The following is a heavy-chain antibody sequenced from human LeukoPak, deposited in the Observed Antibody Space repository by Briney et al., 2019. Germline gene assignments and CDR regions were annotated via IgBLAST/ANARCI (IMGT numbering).Heavy chain of an antibody. CDR2: IWYDGSNK. CDR3: ARGTFVRGANPWYFDY. Sequence: PGGSLRLSCAASGFTFSSYGMHWVRQAPGKGLDWVALIWYDGSNKYYADSVKGRFTISRDISKNTIHLQMNSLRPDDTAVYYCARGTFVRGANPWYFDYWGQGMLVTVSS. V-gene: IGHV3-33*08. CDR1: GFTFSSYG. D-gene: IGHD3-10*01. J-gene: IGHJ4*02.